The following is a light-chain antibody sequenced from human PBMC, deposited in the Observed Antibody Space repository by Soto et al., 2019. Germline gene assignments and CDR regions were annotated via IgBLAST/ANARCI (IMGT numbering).Light chain of an antibody. Sequence: EFLLTQSPGTLSLSPGERATLSCRASQTVRNKYLAWYQQKPGQAPRLLIYDASSRATGIPERLSGGGSGTDLTLTISRLEPEDFAVYYCQQFSSYTLTFGGGTKVDIK. V-gene: IGKV3-20*01. CDR1: QTVRNKY. CDR3: QQFSSYTLT. CDR2: DAS. J-gene: IGKJ4*01.